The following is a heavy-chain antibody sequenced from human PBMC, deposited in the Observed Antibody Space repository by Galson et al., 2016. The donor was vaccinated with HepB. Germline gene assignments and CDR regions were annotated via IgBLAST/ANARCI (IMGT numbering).Heavy chain of an antibody. CDR3: AREGDGDYGSTTHFDL. CDR2: IWFDGNKK. D-gene: IGHD3-10*01. V-gene: IGHV3-33*01. J-gene: IGHJ4*02. Sequence: SLRLSCAASGFTFSNYGMHWVRQAPGKGLEWVAVIWFDGNKKYYGDSVKGRFTISRDDAKNSLFLQMNSLTAEDTAVYYCAREGDGDYGSTTHFDLWGQGTLVTVSS. CDR1: GFTFSNYG.